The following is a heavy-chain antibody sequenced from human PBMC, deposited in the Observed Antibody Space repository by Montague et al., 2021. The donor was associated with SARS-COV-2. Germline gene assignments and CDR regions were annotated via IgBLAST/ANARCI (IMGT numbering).Heavy chain of an antibody. CDR3: ARDTRIRLWFDRDYYYGMDV. Sequence: CAISGDSVSSNSAAWNWIRQSPSRGLEWLGRTYYRSKWYNDYAVSVKSRITINPDTSKNQFSLQLNSVTPEDTAVYYCARDTRIRLWFDRDYYYGMDVWGQGTTVTVS. J-gene: IGHJ6*02. V-gene: IGHV6-1*01. CDR2: TYYRSKWYN. D-gene: IGHD5-18*01. CDR1: GDSVSSNSAA.